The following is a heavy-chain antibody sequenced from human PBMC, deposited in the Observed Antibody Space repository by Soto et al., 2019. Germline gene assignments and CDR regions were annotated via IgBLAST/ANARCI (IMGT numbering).Heavy chain of an antibody. CDR2: ISWNSGSI. CDR3: AKDTTFDYSNSYYFDY. D-gene: IGHD4-4*01. V-gene: IGHV3-9*01. CDR1: GFTFDDYA. J-gene: IGHJ4*02. Sequence: EVQLVESGGGLVQPGRSLRLSCAASGFTFDDYAMHWVRQAPGKGLEWVSGISWNSGSIGYADSVKGRFTISRDNAKNSLYLQMNSLRAEDTALYYYAKDTTFDYSNSYYFDYWGQGTLVTVSS.